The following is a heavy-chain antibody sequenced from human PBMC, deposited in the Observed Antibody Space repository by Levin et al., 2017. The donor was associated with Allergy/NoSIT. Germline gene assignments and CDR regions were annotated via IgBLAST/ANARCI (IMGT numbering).Heavy chain of an antibody. CDR3: ARGDSYYDFRSGYYTIGAFDI. CDR1: GFNVSSNY. Sequence: GESLKISCAASGFNVSSNYISWVRQAPGKGLEWVSVIYSGGITYYADSVRGRFTISRDSSKNTLYLQMNSLRVEDTAVYYCARGDSYYDFRSGYYTIGAFDIWGQGTMVTVSS. CDR2: IYSGGIT. D-gene: IGHD3-3*01. J-gene: IGHJ3*02. V-gene: IGHV3-53*01.